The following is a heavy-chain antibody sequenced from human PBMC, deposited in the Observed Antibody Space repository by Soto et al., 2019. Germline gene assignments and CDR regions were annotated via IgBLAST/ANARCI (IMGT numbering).Heavy chain of an antibody. CDR1: GGTFSSYA. J-gene: IGHJ5*02. CDR2: IIPIFGTA. Sequence: ASVKVSCKASGGTFSSYAISWVRQAPGQGLEWMGGIIPIFGTANYAQKFQGRVTITANESTSTHYMELSSLRSEDTAVYYCARDIAVAGTFYNWFDPWGQGTLVTVSS. D-gene: IGHD6-19*01. CDR3: ARDIAVAGTFYNWFDP. V-gene: IGHV1-69*13.